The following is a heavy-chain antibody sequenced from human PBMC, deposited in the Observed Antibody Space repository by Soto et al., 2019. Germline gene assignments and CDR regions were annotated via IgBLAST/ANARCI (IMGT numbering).Heavy chain of an antibody. J-gene: IGHJ5*02. D-gene: IGHD3-16*01. CDR3: ERVGGINWFDP. CDR1: GGSISSGGYY. V-gene: IGHV4-31*03. CDR2: IYYSGST. Sequence: QVQLQESGPGLVKPSQTLSLTCTVSGGSISSGGYYWSWIRQHPGKGLEWIGYIYYSGSTYYNPSLKRRVNISVDTSKNQFSLKLSSVTAADTAVYYCERVGGINWFDPWGQGTLVTVSS.